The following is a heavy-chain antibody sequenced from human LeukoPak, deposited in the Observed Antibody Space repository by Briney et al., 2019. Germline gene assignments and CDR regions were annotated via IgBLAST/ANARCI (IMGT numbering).Heavy chain of an antibody. V-gene: IGHV3-74*01. J-gene: IGHJ4*02. CDR2: INSDGSST. D-gene: IGHD5-18*01. Sequence: GGSLRFSCAASGFTFSSYWMHWVRQAPGKGLVWVSRINSDGSSTSYADSVKGRFTISRDNAKNTLYLQMNSLRAEDTAVYYCARDRGYGYLFDYWGQGTLVTVSS. CDR3: ARDRGYGYLFDY. CDR1: GFTFSSYW.